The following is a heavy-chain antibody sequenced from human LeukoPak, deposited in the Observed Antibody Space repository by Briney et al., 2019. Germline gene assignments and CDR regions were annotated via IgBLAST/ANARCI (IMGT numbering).Heavy chain of an antibody. CDR2: IIPIFGTA. J-gene: IGHJ4*02. D-gene: IGHD5-18*01. CDR1: GGTFSSYA. Sequence: ASVKVSCKASGGTFSSYAISWVRQAPGQGLEWMGGIIPIFGTANYAQKFQGRVTITADESTSTAYMELSSLRSGDTAVYYCASSRGYSYGYGYWGQGTLVTVSS. CDR3: ASSRGYSYGYGY. V-gene: IGHV1-69*13.